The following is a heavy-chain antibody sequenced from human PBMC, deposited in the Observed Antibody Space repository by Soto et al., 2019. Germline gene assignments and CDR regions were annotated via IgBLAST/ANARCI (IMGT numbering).Heavy chain of an antibody. CDR3: ARVGFVFVSTTVNTDLYDYAMDV. D-gene: IGHD3-3*01. V-gene: IGHV3-21*01. CDR2: ISSSSSYI. J-gene: IGHJ6*02. CDR1: GFTFSSYS. Sequence: GGSLRLSCAASGFTFSSYSMNWVRQAPGKGLEWVSSISSSSSYIYYADSVKGRFTISRDNAKNSLYLQMNSLRAEDTAVYYCARVGFVFVSTTVNTDLYDYAMDVWGQGTTVTVSS.